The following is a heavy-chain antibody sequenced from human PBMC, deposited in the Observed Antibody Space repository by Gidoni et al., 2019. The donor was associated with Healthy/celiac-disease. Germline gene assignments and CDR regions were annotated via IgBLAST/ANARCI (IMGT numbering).Heavy chain of an antibody. Sequence: QVQLVQSGAEVKKPGSSVKVSCKAYGGNFSRYAISWVRQATGQGLEWMGGIIPIFGTANYAQKFQGRVTITADESTSTAYMELSSLRSEDTAVYYCAFGGYDCWSGYYRYYGMDVWGQGTTVTVSS. CDR3: AFGGYDCWSGYYRYYGMDV. J-gene: IGHJ6*02. CDR1: GGNFSRYA. D-gene: IGHD3-3*01. CDR2: IIPIFGTA. V-gene: IGHV1-69*01.